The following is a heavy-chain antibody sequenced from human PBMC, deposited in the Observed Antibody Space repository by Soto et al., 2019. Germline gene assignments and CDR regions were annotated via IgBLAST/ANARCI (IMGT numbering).Heavy chain of an antibody. V-gene: IGHV4-31*03. CDR3: ARDNFDCSGHTCHGFSGFDI. CDR2: IYYSGST. D-gene: IGHD2-15*01. Sequence: SETLSLTCTVSGGSISSGGDYWTWIRQHPGRGLEWIGYIYYSGSTYYNPSLKSRLSISVDTSKNQFSLRLSSVTAADTAVYYCARDNFDCSGHTCHGFSGFDIWGQGTMVTVS. J-gene: IGHJ3*02. CDR1: GGSISSGGDY.